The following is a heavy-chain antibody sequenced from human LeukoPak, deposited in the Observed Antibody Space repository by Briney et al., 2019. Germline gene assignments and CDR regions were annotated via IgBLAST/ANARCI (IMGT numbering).Heavy chain of an antibody. V-gene: IGHV1-18*01. J-gene: IGHJ4*02. D-gene: IGHD2-2*01. Sequence: GASVEVSCKASGYTFTNYGIHWVRQAPGQGLEWMGWISAYNGNTKYAQNLQGRVTMTTDTSTSTAYMELRSLRSDDTAVYYCARVPPSAHQMLSSDYWGQGTQVTVSS. CDR3: ARVPPSAHQMLSSDY. CDR2: ISAYNGNT. CDR1: GYTFTNYG.